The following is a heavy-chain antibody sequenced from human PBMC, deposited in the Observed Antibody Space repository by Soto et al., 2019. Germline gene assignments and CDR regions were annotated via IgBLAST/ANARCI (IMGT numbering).Heavy chain of an antibody. CDR3: ARAEIVVVPAVYYFDY. V-gene: IGHV3-21*01. J-gene: IGHJ4*02. CDR2: ISSSSSYI. Sequence: GGSLRLSCAASGFTFSSYSMNWVRQAPGKGLEWVSSISSSSSYIYYADSVKGRFTISRDNAKNSLYLQMNSLRAEDTAVYYCARAEIVVVPAVYYFDYWGQGTLVTVSS. D-gene: IGHD2-2*01. CDR1: GFTFSSYS.